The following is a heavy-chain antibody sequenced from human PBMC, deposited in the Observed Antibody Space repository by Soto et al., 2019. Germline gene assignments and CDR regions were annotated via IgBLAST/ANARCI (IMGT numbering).Heavy chain of an antibody. CDR3: ARAPFSVIDVVPADRGAFAI. D-gene: IGHD2-2*01. J-gene: IGHJ3*02. V-gene: IGHV5-51*01. CDR1: AYDLTKCW. CDR2: IYPGDSNT. Sequence: GASLKISSKASAYDLTKCWIRGVRQMPGKGLEWIVIIYPGDSNTRYSPSFPGQVTISVDRSITTAYVQWSSLKASDTATYDCARAPFSVIDVVPADRGAFAIGAQGAMVT.